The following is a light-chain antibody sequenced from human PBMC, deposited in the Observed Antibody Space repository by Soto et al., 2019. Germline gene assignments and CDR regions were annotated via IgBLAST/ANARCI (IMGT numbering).Light chain of an antibody. CDR2: GAS. CDR1: QSLSSRY. CDR3: QQYDTSRRT. V-gene: IGKV3-20*01. Sequence: EIVLTQSPGTLSLSPGERATLSFRASQSLSSRYLAWYQQTPGQAPRLLIYGASSRATGVPDRFSGSGSGTDFSLTISRLEPEDFAVYYCQQYDTSRRTFGQETKVDIK. J-gene: IGKJ1*01.